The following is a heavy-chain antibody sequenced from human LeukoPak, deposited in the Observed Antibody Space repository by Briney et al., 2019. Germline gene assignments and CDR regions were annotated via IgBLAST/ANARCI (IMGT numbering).Heavy chain of an antibody. CDR2: ISAHNGNT. J-gene: IGHJ5*02. Sequence: ASVKVSCKASGYTFTSYGISWVRQAPGQGLEWMGWISAHNGNTNYAQKLQGRVTMTTDTSTSTAYMELRSLRSDDTAVYYCARIPRFGELNWFDPWGQGTLVTVSS. CDR1: GYTFTSYG. CDR3: ARIPRFGELNWFDP. V-gene: IGHV1-18*01. D-gene: IGHD3-10*01.